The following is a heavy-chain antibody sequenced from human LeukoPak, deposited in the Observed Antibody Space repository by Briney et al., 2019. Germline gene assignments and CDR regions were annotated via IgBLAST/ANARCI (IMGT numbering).Heavy chain of an antibody. CDR1: GFTFSSYW. V-gene: IGHV3-74*01. Sequence: AGGSLRLSCAASGFTFSSYWMHWVRQAPGKGLVWVSRINSDGSSTSYADSVKGRFTISRDNAKNTLYLQMNSLRAEDTAVYYCARVDSSSWFAFDIWGQGTMVTVSS. CDR2: INSDGSST. CDR3: ARVDSSSWFAFDI. D-gene: IGHD6-13*01. J-gene: IGHJ3*02.